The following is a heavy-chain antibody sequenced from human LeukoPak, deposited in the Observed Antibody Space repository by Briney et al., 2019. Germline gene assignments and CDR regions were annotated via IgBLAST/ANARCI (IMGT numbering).Heavy chain of an antibody. CDR3: ARDQRYCSSTSCYHGMDV. Sequence: SETLSLTCAVYGGSFSGYYWSWIRQPPGKGLEWIGEINHSGSTNYNPSLKSRVTISVDTSKNQFSLKLSSVTAADTAVYYCARDQRYCSSTSCYHGMDVWGQGTTVTVSS. D-gene: IGHD2-2*01. V-gene: IGHV4-34*01. J-gene: IGHJ6*02. CDR2: INHSGST. CDR1: GGSFSGYY.